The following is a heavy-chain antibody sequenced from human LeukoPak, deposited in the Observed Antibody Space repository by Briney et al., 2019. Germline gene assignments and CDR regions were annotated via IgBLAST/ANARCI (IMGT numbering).Heavy chain of an antibody. V-gene: IGHV3-33*01. Sequence: PGESLRLTCAASGFTFSSYGMHWVRQAPGKGLEWVAVIWYDGSNKYYADSVKGRFTISRDNSKNTLYLQMNSLRAEDTAVYYCARGYCSGGSCYTYYYGMDVWGQGTTVTVSS. CDR3: ARGYCSGGSCYTYYYGMDV. J-gene: IGHJ6*02. D-gene: IGHD2-15*01. CDR1: GFTFSSYG. CDR2: IWYDGSNK.